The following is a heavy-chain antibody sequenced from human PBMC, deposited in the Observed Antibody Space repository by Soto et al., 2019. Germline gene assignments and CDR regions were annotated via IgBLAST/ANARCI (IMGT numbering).Heavy chain of an antibody. Sequence: TSETLSLTCTVSGDSISSGGYYWSWIRQHPGKGLEWIGYIYYTGSTYYNPSLKSRVTISVDRSKNQFSLKLSSVTAADTAVYYCARDFRGWFDPWGQGTLVTVSS. CDR3: ARDFRGWFDP. J-gene: IGHJ5*02. CDR1: GDSISSGGYY. CDR2: IYYTGST. V-gene: IGHV4-31*03.